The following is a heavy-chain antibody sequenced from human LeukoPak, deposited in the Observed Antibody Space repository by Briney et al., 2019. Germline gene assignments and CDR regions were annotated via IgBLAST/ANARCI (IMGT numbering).Heavy chain of an antibody. Sequence: GGSLRLSCAASGFTFSNYNMNWVRQAPGKGLEWVSFVSNGGGYIYYTDSVKGRFTISRDNAKNSLFLQMNSLRAEDTAVYFCARAVVGSAYDYFDYWGQGTLVTVSS. CDR1: GFTFSNYN. D-gene: IGHD5-12*01. CDR2: VSNGGGYI. J-gene: IGHJ4*02. V-gene: IGHV3-21*01. CDR3: ARAVVGSAYDYFDY.